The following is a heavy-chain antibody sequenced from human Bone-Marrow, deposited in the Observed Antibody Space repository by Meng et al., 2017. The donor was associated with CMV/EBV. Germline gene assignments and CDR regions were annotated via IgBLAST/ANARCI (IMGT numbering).Heavy chain of an antibody. D-gene: IGHD5-12*01. Sequence: ASVKVSCKASGYTFTSYGISWVRQAPGQGLEWMGWISGYNGNTNYAQKFQGRVTMTRDTSISTAYMELSRLRSDDTAVYYCARGMEGIVPAIGSVAGILGWFDPWGQGTLVTVSS. V-gene: IGHV1-18*01. J-gene: IGHJ5*02. CDR1: GYTFTSYG. CDR2: ISGYNGNT. CDR3: ARGMEGIVPAIGSVAGILGWFDP.